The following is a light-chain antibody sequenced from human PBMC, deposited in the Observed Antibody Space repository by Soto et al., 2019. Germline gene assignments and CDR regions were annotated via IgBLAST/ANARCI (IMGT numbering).Light chain of an antibody. CDR2: EVS. CDR1: SSDVGAYKY. CDR3: SSFTTSRFYV. Sequence: QSVLTQPASVSGSPGQSITISCTGTSSDVGAYKYVSWYQQHPGKAPKLIIFEVSNRPSGVSNRFSGSKSGNTASLTISGLQAEDEAGYYCSSFTTSRFYVFGPGTKLTVL. J-gene: IGLJ1*01. V-gene: IGLV2-14*01.